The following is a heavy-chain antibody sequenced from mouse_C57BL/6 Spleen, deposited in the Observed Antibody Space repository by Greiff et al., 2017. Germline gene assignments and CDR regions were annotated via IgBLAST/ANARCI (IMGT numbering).Heavy chain of an antibody. Sequence: VKLMESGAELMKPGASVKLSCKATGYTFTGYWIEWVKQRPGHGLEWIGEILPGSGSTNYNEKFKGKATFTADPSSNTAYMQLSSLTTEDSAIYYCARRDYYGSSHYYAMDYWGQGTSVTVSS. V-gene: IGHV1-9*01. CDR1: GYTFTGYW. CDR3: ARRDYYGSSHYYAMDY. J-gene: IGHJ4*01. CDR2: ILPGSGST. D-gene: IGHD1-1*01.